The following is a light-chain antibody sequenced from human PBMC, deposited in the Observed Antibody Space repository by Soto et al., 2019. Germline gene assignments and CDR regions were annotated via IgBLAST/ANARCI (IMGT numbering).Light chain of an antibody. CDR3: QQYNNWLRT. Sequence: EIVMTQSPATLSVSPGERATLSCRASQSVSSSLAWYQQKPGQAPRLLIYGASTRATGIPARFSGSGSGTEFTLTISSLQSEDFAVYYCQQYNNWLRTFGQGTRLETK. CDR1: QSVSSS. V-gene: IGKV3-15*01. J-gene: IGKJ5*01. CDR2: GAS.